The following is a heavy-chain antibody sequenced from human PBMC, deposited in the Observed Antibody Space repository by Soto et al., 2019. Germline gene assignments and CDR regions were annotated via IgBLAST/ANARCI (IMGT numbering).Heavy chain of an antibody. CDR3: AKASGVVPYSNFDY. CDR2: ISGSGGST. Sequence: ASGFXFSXXAXXXXXQXPGKGLEWVSAISGSGGSTYYADSVKGRFTISRDNSKNTLYLQMNSLRAEDTAVYYCAKASGVVPYSNFDYWGQGTLVTVSS. J-gene: IGHJ4*02. CDR1: GFXFSXXA. D-gene: IGHD3-3*01. V-gene: IGHV3-23*01.